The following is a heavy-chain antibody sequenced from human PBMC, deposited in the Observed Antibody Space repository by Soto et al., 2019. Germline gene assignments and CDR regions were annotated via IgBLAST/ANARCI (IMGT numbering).Heavy chain of an antibody. Sequence: EVQLVESGGGLVQPGGSLRLSCAASGFTVSSNYMSWVRQAPGKGLEWVSVIYSGGSTYYADSVKGRFTISRDNSKNTLYLQMNSLRAEDTAVYYCARDPTMEAMANGAFDLWGQGTMVTVSS. J-gene: IGHJ3*01. CDR1: GFTVSSNY. V-gene: IGHV3-66*01. CDR2: IYSGGST. D-gene: IGHD5-18*01. CDR3: ARDPTMEAMANGAFDL.